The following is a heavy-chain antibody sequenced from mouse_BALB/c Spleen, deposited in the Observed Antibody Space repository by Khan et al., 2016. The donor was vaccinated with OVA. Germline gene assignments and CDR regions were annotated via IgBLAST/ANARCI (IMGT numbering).Heavy chain of an antibody. V-gene: IGHV1S127*01. CDR2: IDPPNSES. Sequence: QVQLKESGPELVRPGASVKMSCKASGCTFTSFWMHWVKQRPGQGLEWIGMIDPPNSESRFNQKLKDKATLNVDKSSNTSYRQLRRLTSEDSAFYYCARGGYGSPFAFWGQGTLVTVSA. CDR1: GCTFTSFW. J-gene: IGHJ3*01. CDR3: ARGGYGSPFAF. D-gene: IGHD1-1*01.